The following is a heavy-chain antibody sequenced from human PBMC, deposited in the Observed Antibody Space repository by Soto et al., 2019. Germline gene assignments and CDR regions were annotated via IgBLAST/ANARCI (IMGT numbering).Heavy chain of an antibody. J-gene: IGHJ6*02. V-gene: IGHV1-3*01. Sequence: ASVKVSCKASGYTFTSYAMHWVRQAPGQRLEWMGWINAGNGNTKYSQKFQGRVTITRDTSASTAYMELSSLRSEDTAVYYCARTYYDFWSNYYYYGMDVWGQGTTVTVSS. CDR1: GYTFTSYA. CDR2: INAGNGNT. CDR3: ARTYYDFWSNYYYYGMDV. D-gene: IGHD3-3*01.